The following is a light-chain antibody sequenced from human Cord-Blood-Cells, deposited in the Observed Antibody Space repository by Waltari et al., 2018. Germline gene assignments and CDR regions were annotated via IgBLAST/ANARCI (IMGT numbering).Light chain of an antibody. J-gene: IGLJ2*01. CDR1: SSNIGTGYD. CDR2: GNS. CDR3: QSYDSSHVV. V-gene: IGLV1-40*01. Sequence: QSVLTQPPSVSGAPGQRVTISCTGSSSNIGTGYDVNWYQQLPGTAPKLLISGNSNRPSGVPDRFSGSKSGTSAALAITGLQAEDEADYYCQSYDSSHVVFGGGTKLTAL.